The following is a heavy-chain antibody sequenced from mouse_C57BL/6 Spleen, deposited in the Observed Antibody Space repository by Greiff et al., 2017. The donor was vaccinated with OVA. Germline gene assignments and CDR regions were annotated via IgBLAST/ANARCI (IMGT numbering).Heavy chain of an antibody. CDR3: ARGDYDDDGYYAMDD. D-gene: IGHD2-4*01. V-gene: IGHV1-72*01. Sequence: QVQLQQPGAELVKPGASVKLSCKASGYTFTSYWMHWVKQRPGRGLEWIGRIDPNSGGTKYNEKFKSKATLTVDKPSSTAYMQLSSLTSQDSAVSYGARGDYDDDGYYAMDDGGKGTSVTGAS. J-gene: IGHJ4*01. CDR1: GYTFTSYW. CDR2: IDPNSGGT.